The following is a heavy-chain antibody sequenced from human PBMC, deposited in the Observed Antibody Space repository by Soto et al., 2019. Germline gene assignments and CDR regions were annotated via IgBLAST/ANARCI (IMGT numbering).Heavy chain of an antibody. Sequence: EVQLVESGGGLVQPGGSLRLSCAASGFTFSNYWMSWVRQAPGKGLEWVANIKQDGSEKYYVAALKGRFTISRDNAKNSLSLQMNSLRAEDTALYYCTRETGGSYGDYWGQGTLVTVSS. CDR3: TRETGGSYGDY. D-gene: IGHD1-26*01. CDR1: GFTFSNYW. CDR2: IKQDGSEK. V-gene: IGHV3-7*03. J-gene: IGHJ4*02.